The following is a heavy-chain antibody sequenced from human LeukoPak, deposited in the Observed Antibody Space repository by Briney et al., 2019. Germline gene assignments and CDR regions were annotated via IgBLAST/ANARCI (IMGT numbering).Heavy chain of an antibody. CDR1: GFTFSNYE. D-gene: IGHD1-14*01. V-gene: IGHV3-23*01. J-gene: IGHJ4*02. Sequence: GGSLRLSCAASGFTFSNYEMHWVRQAPGKGLDWVSAISGSGGNTYYADSMKGRFTISRDNSKNTLYLQMNSLRAEDTAVYYCAKPARTDYADYWGQGTLVTVSS. CDR2: ISGSGGNT. CDR3: AKPARTDYADY.